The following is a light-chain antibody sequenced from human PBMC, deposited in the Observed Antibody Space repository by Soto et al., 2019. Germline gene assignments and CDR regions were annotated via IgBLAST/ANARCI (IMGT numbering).Light chain of an antibody. Sequence: IVLPQSPGTLSLCPGERAPLSSLASQSVTNYIAWYQQRPGQAPRLLIYDASNRATGVPARFSGSRSGTDFTLTISDLEPADFGLYYCQQRLNWPPGFGQGTKVDIK. V-gene: IGKV3-11*01. CDR1: QSVTNY. CDR3: QQRLNWPPG. J-gene: IGKJ1*01. CDR2: DAS.